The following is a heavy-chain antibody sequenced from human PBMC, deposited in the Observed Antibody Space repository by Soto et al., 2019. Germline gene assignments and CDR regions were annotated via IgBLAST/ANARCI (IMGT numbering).Heavy chain of an antibody. V-gene: IGHV3-23*04. CDR3: ARGTHSYSGSQVLDA. CDR1: GFIFGDHV. D-gene: IGHD1-26*01. Sequence: EVQLVESGGRLVQRGGSLRLSCSGSGFIFGDHVMDWVRQAPGKGLEWVAGISGSGNSPFFRDSVKGRFTISRDNSKNTVYLEMTNLRAEASAMYICARGTHSYSGSQVLDAWGLGTLVTVSA. CDR2: ISGSGNSP. J-gene: IGHJ5*01.